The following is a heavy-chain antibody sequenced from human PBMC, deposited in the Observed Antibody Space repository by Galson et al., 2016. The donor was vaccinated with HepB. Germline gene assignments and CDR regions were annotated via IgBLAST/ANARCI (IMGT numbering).Heavy chain of an antibody. Sequence: SVKVSCKASGGTFSSYAFSWVRQAPGQGLEWMGGIVPMFDTVNYAQKFQGRVTITADGSTSTAYMDLSSLRSEDTAVYYCARVRVSERSCIGDSGFYYYYGVHVWGPGTTVTVSS. CDR2: IVPMFDTV. D-gene: IGHD5-12*01. CDR3: ARVRVSERSCIGDSGFYYYYGVHV. V-gene: IGHV1-69*13. CDR1: GGTFSSYA. J-gene: IGHJ6*02.